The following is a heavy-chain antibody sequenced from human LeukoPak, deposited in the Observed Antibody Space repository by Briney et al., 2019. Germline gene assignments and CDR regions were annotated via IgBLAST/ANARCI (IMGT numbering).Heavy chain of an antibody. D-gene: IGHD5-12*01. CDR1: GYTFTSYD. V-gene: IGHV1-8*03. J-gene: IGHJ6*03. Sequence: ASVKVSCKASGYTFTSYDINWVRQATGQGLEWMGWMNPNSGNTGYAQKFQGRVTITRNTPISTAYMELSSLRSEDTAVYYCARGGGYDYFNYYYYYYYMDVWGKGTTVTVSS. CDR2: MNPNSGNT. CDR3: ARGGGYDYFNYYYYYYYMDV.